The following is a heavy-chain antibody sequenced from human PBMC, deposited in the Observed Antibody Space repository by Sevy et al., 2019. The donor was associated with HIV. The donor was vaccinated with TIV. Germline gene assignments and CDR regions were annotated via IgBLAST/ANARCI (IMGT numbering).Heavy chain of an antibody. J-gene: IGHJ4*02. D-gene: IGHD3-3*01. CDR1: GYTFTSYG. CDR3: ARGPLVSYYDFWKRAPDY. V-gene: IGHV1-18*01. CDR2: INPESGDT. Sequence: ASVKVSCKASGYTFTSYGISWVRQAPGQGLELMGWINPESGDTNYARKFQGRVTMTRDTSVTTAYMTLSRLKSNDTALYYCARGPLVSYYDFWKRAPDYWGQGTLVTVSS.